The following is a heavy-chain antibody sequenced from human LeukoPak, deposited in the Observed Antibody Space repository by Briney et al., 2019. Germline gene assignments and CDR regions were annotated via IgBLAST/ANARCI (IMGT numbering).Heavy chain of an antibody. CDR2: INSDGSRT. V-gene: IGHV3-74*01. D-gene: IGHD6-13*01. J-gene: IGHJ3*02. Sequence: PGGSLRLSCAASGFTFSTYWMHWVRQAPGKGLVWVSRINSDGSRTTYADSVKGRFTISRDNAKNTLYLQMNSLRAEDTAVYYCARDSSSYDAFDIWGQGTMVTVSS. CDR1: GFTFSTYW. CDR3: ARDSSSYDAFDI.